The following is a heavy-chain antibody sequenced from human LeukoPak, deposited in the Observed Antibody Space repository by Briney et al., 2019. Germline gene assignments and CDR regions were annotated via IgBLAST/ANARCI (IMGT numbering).Heavy chain of an antibody. V-gene: IGHV1-69*05. CDR2: IIPIFGTT. CDR1: GGTFSSYA. CDR3: ASAGGY. J-gene: IGHJ4*02. D-gene: IGHD4-23*01. Sequence: SVKVSCKASGGTFSSYAISWVRQAPGQGLEWMGGIIPIFGTTNTAQKFQGRVTITTDESTSIVYMELSSLRSDDTAVYYCASAGGYWGQGTLVTVSS.